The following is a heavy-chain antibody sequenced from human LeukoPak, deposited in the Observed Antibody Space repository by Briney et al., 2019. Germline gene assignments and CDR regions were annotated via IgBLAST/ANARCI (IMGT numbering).Heavy chain of an antibody. CDR1: GFTFSSYA. Sequence: PGGSLRLSCAASGFTFSSYAMHWVRQAPGKGLEWVAVISYDGSNKYYADSVKGRFTISRDNAKNSLYLQMNSLRAEDTAVYYCARVEDYYDSSGYLADYWGQGTLVTVSS. CDR3: ARVEDYYDSSGYLADY. J-gene: IGHJ4*02. CDR2: ISYDGSNK. D-gene: IGHD3-22*01. V-gene: IGHV3-30-3*01.